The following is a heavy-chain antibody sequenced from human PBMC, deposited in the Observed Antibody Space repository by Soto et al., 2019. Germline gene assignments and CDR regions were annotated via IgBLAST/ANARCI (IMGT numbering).Heavy chain of an antibody. J-gene: IGHJ3*02. Sequence: SETLSLTYTVSGGSISSSSYYWGWIRQPPGKGLEWIGSIYYSGSTYYNPSLKSRVTISVDTSKNQFSLKLSSVTAADTAVYYCARPRVGDSSGYYYFYRRDAFDIWGQGTMVTVSS. CDR3: ARPRVGDSSGYYYFYRRDAFDI. D-gene: IGHD3-22*01. CDR2: IYYSGST. CDR1: GGSISSSSYY. V-gene: IGHV4-39*01.